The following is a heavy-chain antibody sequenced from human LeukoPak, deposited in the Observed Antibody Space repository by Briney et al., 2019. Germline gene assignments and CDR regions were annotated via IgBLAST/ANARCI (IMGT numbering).Heavy chain of an antibody. D-gene: IGHD3-22*01. J-gene: IGHJ3*02. V-gene: IGHV1-18*01. CDR1: GYTFTSYG. CDR2: ISAYNGNT. CDR3: ARDRDYYDSSAFDI. Sequence: GASVKVSCKASGYTFTSYGISWVRQAPGQGLEWMGWISAYNGNTNYAQKLQGRVTMTTDTSTSTAYMELRSLRSDDTAVYYCARDRDYYDSSAFDIWGQGTMVTVSS.